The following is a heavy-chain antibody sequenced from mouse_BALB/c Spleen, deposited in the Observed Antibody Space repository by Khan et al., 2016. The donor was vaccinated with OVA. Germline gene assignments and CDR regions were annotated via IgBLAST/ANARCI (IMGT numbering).Heavy chain of an antibody. CDR3: ARRKPYWYFDL. V-gene: IGHV9-3-1*01. Sequence: QIQLVQSGPELKKPGETVKISCKASGYTFTNYGINWVKQAPGKGLKWMGWINTYTGEPTYADDFKGRFAFSLETSASTAYLQINILKNEDTAKYFCARRKPYWYFDLWGAGTTVTVSS. CDR1: GYTFTNYG. CDR2: INTYTGEP. J-gene: IGHJ1*01.